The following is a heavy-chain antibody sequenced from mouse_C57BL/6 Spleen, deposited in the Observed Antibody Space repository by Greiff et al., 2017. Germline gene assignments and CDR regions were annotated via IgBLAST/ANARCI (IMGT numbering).Heavy chain of an antibody. D-gene: IGHD2-1*01. CDR1: GYTFTEYT. J-gene: IGHJ3*01. Sequence: QVQLQQSGAELVKPGASVKLSCKASGYTFTEYTIHWVKQRSGQGLEWIGWFYPGSGSIKYNEKFKDKATLTADKSSSTVYMELSRLTSEDSAVYFCARHEEIRGNCVKGWFAYCGQGTLVTVSA. CDR2: FYPGSGSI. V-gene: IGHV1-62-2*01. CDR3: ARHEEIRGNCVKGWFAY.